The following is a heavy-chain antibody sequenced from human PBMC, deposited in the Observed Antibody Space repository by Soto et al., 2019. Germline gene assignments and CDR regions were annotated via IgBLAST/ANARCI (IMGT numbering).Heavy chain of an antibody. CDR1: GFTFSSYA. D-gene: IGHD3-16*02. V-gene: IGHV3-30-3*01. CDR2: ISYDGSNK. CDR3: ERDPSLPFYGFPDY. Sequence: GGSLRLSCAASGFTFSSYAMHWVRQAPGKGLEWVAVISYDGSNKYYADSVKGRFTISRDNSKNTLYLQMNSLRAEDTAVYYCERDPSLPFYGFPDYWGQGTLVTVSS. J-gene: IGHJ4*02.